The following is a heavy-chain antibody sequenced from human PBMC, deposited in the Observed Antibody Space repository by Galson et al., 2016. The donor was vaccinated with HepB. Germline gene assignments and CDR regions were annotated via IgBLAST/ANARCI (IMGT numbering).Heavy chain of an antibody. CDR3: ARVGYCLGGSCSEGGLDV. CDR2: IISVFGTP. V-gene: IGHV1-69*06. J-gene: IGHJ4*02. CDR1: GDTIRTYG. D-gene: IGHD2-15*01. Sequence: SVKVSCKASGDTIRTYGVTWVRQIPGQGLEWMGAIISVFGTPKYAQRFQGRVTITADISTETVSMELSSPRSEDTAVYYCARVGYCLGGSCSEGGLDVWGPGSLVTVSS.